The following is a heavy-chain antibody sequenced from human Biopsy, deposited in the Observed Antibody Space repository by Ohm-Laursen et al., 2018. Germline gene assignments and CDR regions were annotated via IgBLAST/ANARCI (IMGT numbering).Heavy chain of an antibody. J-gene: IGHJ6*02. Sequence: SLRLPCSASGFTFGDAWMSWIRQAPGKGLEWVGRIKSKFDGETTGYAAPVKGRFIISRDDSKSTLFLQMNSLKVEDTGVYFCSTGGGDFYYNGMDVWGQGTTVTVSS. CDR3: STGGGDFYYNGMDV. V-gene: IGHV3-15*01. D-gene: IGHD3-16*01. CDR1: GFTFGDAW. CDR2: IKSKFDGETT.